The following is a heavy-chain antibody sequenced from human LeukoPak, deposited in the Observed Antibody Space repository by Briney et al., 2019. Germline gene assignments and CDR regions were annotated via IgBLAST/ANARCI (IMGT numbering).Heavy chain of an antibody. Sequence: SETLSLTCAVSGGSISSYYWSWIRQPAGKGLEWIGRIYTSGSTNYNPSLKSRVTMSVDTSKNQFSLKLSSVTAADTAVYYCASGLYSSSSDYWGQGTLVTVSS. CDR1: GGSISSYY. CDR3: ASGLYSSSSDY. D-gene: IGHD6-13*01. CDR2: IYTSGST. V-gene: IGHV4-4*07. J-gene: IGHJ4*02.